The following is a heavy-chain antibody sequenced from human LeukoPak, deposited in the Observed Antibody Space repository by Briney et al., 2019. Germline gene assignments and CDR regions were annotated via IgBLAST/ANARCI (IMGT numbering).Heavy chain of an antibody. CDR2: ISSSGSTI. Sequence: GGSLRLPCAASGFAFSDYYMSWIRQAPGKGLEWVSYISSSGSTIDYADSVKGRFTISRDNAKNSLYLQMNSLRAEDTAVYYCARSIPAGNRRWGQGTLVTVSS. J-gene: IGHJ4*02. D-gene: IGHD2-2*01. CDR3: ARSIPAGNRR. V-gene: IGHV3-11*01. CDR1: GFAFSDYY.